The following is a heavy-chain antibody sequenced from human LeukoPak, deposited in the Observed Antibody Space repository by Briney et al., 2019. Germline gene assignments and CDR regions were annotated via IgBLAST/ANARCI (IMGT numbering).Heavy chain of an antibody. CDR3: AKDEYSNTHFDY. V-gene: IGHV3-30*02. CDR1: GFTFSSYG. D-gene: IGHD4-11*01. J-gene: IGHJ4*02. CDR2: IRYDGSNK. Sequence: GGSLRLSCAASGFTFSSYGMHWVRQAPGKGLEWVAFIRYDGSNKYYADSVKGRFTIPRDNSKNTLYLQMNSLRAEDTAVYYCAKDEYSNTHFDYWGQGTLVTVSS.